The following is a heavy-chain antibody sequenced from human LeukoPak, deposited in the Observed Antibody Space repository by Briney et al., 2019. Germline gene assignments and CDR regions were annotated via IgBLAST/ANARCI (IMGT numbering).Heavy chain of an antibody. J-gene: IGHJ4*02. D-gene: IGHD6-19*01. V-gene: IGHV1-2*02. CDR1: GYTFTGSY. CDR2: INPNSGGT. Sequence: ASVKVSCKASGYTFTGSYMHWVRQAPRQGLEWMGWINPNSGGTNYAQKFQGRVTMTRDTSISTAYMDLSRLRSDDTAVYYCARDPQWPARGGLDYWGQGTLVTVSS. CDR3: ARDPQWPARGGLDY.